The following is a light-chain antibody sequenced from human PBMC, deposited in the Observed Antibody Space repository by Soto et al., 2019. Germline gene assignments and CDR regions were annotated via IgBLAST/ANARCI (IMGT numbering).Light chain of an antibody. Sequence: ILLTQSPSSLYASVGDRVTITCRASQGIDSSFAWYQQKPGKAPKLLIYAASSLQSGVTSRFSGSGSWTDFTLTISSLQPEDFATYYCQQLHDYPITFGKGTRLEI. CDR2: AAS. CDR3: QQLHDYPIT. CDR1: QGIDSS. J-gene: IGKJ5*01. V-gene: IGKV1-9*01.